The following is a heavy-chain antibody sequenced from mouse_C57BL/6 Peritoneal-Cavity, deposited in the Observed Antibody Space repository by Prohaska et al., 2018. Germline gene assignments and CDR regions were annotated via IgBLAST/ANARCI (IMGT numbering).Heavy chain of an antibody. J-gene: IGHJ2*01. Sequence: EVQLQQSGTVLARPGASVKMSCKTSGYTFTSYWMHWVKQRPGQGLEWIGAIYPGNSDTSYNQKLKGKAKLTAVTTSSTAYMELSSLTNEDSAVYYWTREGTGYYFDYWGQGTTRTVSS. CDR1: GYTFTSYW. V-gene: IGHV1-5*01. CDR2: IYPGNSDT. D-gene: IGHD4-1*01. CDR3: TREGTGYYFDY.